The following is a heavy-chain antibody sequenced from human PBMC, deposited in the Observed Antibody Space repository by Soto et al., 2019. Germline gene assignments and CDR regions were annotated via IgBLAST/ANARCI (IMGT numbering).Heavy chain of an antibody. J-gene: IGHJ4*02. CDR1: GLTFSSYG. CDR3: AKDTFYHDSSGYYTFDY. Sequence: QVQLVESGGGVVQPGRSLRLSCAASGLTFSSYGMHWVRQAPGKGLEWVAGISYDGSNKYYVDSVKGRFTISRDNSTNTLDLQMNSLRPEGTAVFFCAKDTFYHDSSGYYTFDYWGQGTLVTVSS. D-gene: IGHD3-22*01. CDR2: ISYDGSNK. V-gene: IGHV3-30*18.